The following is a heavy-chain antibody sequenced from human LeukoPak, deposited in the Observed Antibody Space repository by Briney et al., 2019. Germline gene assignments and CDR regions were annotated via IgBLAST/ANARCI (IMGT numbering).Heavy chain of an antibody. J-gene: IGHJ5*02. CDR1: GYTFTGYY. V-gene: IGHV1-2*02. CDR2: INPNSGGT. CDR3: ARGLVEKIWFGELFYYSRSHTFDP. Sequence: GASVKVSCKASGYTFTGYYMHWVRQAPGQGLEWMGWINPNSGGTNYAQKFQGRVTMTRDTSISTAYMELRRLRSDDTAVYYCARGLVEKIWFGELFYYSRSHTFDPWGQGTLVTVSS. D-gene: IGHD3-10*01.